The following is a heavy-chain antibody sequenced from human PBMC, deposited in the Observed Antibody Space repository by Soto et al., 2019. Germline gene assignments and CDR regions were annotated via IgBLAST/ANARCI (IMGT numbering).Heavy chain of an antibody. CDR3: AKEGLGYCSGGSCHPLYYFDY. Sequence: QVQLVESGGGVVQPGRSLRLSCAASGFTFSSYGMHWVRQAPGKGLEWVAVISYDGSNKYYADSVKGRFTISRDNSKNTLYLQMNSLRAEHTAVYYCAKEGLGYCSGGSCHPLYYFDYWGQGTLVTVSS. J-gene: IGHJ4*02. D-gene: IGHD2-15*01. V-gene: IGHV3-30*18. CDR1: GFTFSSYG. CDR2: ISYDGSNK.